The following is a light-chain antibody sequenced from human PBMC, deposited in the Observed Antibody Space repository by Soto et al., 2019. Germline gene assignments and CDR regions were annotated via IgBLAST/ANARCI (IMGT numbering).Light chain of an antibody. V-gene: IGKV2-28*01. CDR3: MQTLQTPAT. J-gene: IGKJ1*01. Sequence: DIVMTQSPLSLPVTPGEPASISCRSSQSLLHSDGYNYLDWYLQKPGQSPPLLIYLGSNRASGVPDRFSGSGSGTDCTLKISRVEAEDVGVSYCMQTLQTPATFGQGTKVEIK. CDR1: QSLLHSDGYNY. CDR2: LGS.